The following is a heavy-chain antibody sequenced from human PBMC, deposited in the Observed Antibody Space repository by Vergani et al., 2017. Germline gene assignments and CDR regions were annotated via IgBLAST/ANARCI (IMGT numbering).Heavy chain of an antibody. CDR1: GGSFSGYY. Sequence: QVQLQQWGAGLLKPSETLSLTCAVYGGSFSGYYWSWIRQPPGKGLEWIGYIYYSGSTNYNPSLKSRVTISVDTSKNQFSLKLSSVTAADTAVYYCARGSVRGVMGFDYWGQGTLVTVSS. CDR2: IYYSGST. CDR3: ARGSVRGVMGFDY. J-gene: IGHJ4*02. V-gene: IGHV4-34*11. D-gene: IGHD3-10*01.